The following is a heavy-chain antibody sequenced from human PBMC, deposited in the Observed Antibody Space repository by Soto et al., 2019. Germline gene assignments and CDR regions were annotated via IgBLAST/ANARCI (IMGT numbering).Heavy chain of an antibody. V-gene: IGHV4-30-4*01. CDR3: ARARGGDSGDYASLFDR. CDR1: GGSVSIGDYL. D-gene: IGHD4-17*01. CDR2: IHDSGNT. Sequence: SETLSLTCTVFGGSVSIGDYLWSWIRQRPGKGLEWIGYIHDSGNTYYNPSLKSRVAISLDTSKNQFSLKVTSMTAADTAVYFCARARGGDSGDYASLFDRWGQGNLVTVSS. J-gene: IGHJ5*02.